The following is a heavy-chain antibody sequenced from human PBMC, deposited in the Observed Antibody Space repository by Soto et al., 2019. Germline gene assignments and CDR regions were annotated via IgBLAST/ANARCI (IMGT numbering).Heavy chain of an antibody. V-gene: IGHV4-59*01. CDR1: GGSISSYY. CDR3: ARGSDKDCSSTSCYGGIMDV. Sequence: PSETLSLTCTLSGGSISSYYWSWIRQPPGEGLEWIGYIYYSGSTNYNPSLKSRVTISVDTSKNQFSLKLSSVTAADTAVYYCARGSDKDCSSTSCYGGIMDVWGKGTTVTVSS. CDR2: IYYSGST. D-gene: IGHD2-2*01. J-gene: IGHJ6*03.